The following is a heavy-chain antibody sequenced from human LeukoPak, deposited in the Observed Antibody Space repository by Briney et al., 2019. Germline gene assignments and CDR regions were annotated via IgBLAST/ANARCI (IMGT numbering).Heavy chain of an antibody. Sequence: SETLSLTCTVSGGSISSYYWSWIRQPPGKGLEGIGYIYYSGSTNYNPSLKSRVTISVDTSKNQFSLKLSSVTAADTAVYYCARENDSSGYYDYWGQGTLVTVSS. CDR3: ARENDSSGYYDY. D-gene: IGHD3-22*01. V-gene: IGHV4-59*01. CDR2: IYYSGST. CDR1: GGSISSYY. J-gene: IGHJ4*02.